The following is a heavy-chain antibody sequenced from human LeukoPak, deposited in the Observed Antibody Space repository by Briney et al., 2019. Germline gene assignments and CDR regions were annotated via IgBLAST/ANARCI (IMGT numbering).Heavy chain of an antibody. Sequence: PSETLSLTCTVSGGSISSYYWSWIRQPPGKGLEWIGHIYYSGSPNYHTSLQSRVSISVDTSKNQFSLQLSSVCAAYTAVYYCARDHTYYDILAGYSFGAFDIWGQGTMVTVSS. CDR3: ARDHTYYDILAGYSFGAFDI. J-gene: IGHJ3*02. V-gene: IGHV4-59*01. D-gene: IGHD3-9*01. CDR2: IYYSGSP. CDR1: GGSISSYY.